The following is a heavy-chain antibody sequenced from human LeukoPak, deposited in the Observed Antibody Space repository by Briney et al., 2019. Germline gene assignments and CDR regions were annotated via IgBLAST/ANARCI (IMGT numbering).Heavy chain of an antibody. CDR1: GGSISSHY. J-gene: IGHJ4*02. Sequence: SETLSLTCIVSGGSISSHYWNWIRRTPGKGLEYIGYIYYSGSTDYNPSLKSRVTISLDTSKNQFSLHLSSVTAADTAVYYCARRSGVLDSRDSRYYFDHWGQGTLVTVSS. V-gene: IGHV4-59*11. CDR3: ARRSGVLDSRDSRYYFDH. CDR2: IYYSGST. D-gene: IGHD3-22*01.